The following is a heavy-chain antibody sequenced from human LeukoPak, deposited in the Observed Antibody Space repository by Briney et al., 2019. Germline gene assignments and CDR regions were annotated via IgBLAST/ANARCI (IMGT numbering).Heavy chain of an antibody. Sequence: GGSLRLSCVASGFTFNIYSMSWVRRAPGKGLEWVSSITSSGDATFYADSVKDHFTISRDNSRSTLYLQMSRLRVEDTAVYYCAKDRPNYHESNGHYYRLNGDSWGQGTLVTVSS. V-gene: IGHV3-23*01. CDR2: ITSSGDAT. CDR3: AKDRPNYHESNGHYYRLNGDS. CDR1: GFTFNIYS. J-gene: IGHJ5*01. D-gene: IGHD3-22*01.